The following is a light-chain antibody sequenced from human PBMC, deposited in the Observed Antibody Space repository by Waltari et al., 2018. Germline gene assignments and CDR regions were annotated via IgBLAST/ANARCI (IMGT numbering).Light chain of an antibody. Sequence: EIVLTQSPATLSLSPGERATLSCRASQSVSSYLAWYQQKPGQAPRLLIYGASNRATGIPARFSGSGSWTDFTLTISSLEPEDFAVYYCQQRSNWPPMYTFGQGTKLEIK. J-gene: IGKJ2*01. V-gene: IGKV3-11*01. CDR1: QSVSSY. CDR3: QQRSNWPPMYT. CDR2: GAS.